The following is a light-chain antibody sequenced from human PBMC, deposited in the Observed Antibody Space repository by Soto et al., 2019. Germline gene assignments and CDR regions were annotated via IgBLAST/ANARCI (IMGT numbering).Light chain of an antibody. CDR1: QDISSY. V-gene: IGKV1-9*01. J-gene: IGKJ2*01. CDR2: AAS. Sequence: IQLTQSPSSLSASVGDRVTITCRASQDISSYLAWYQQKPGKAPKILIYAASTLQSGVPSRFGGRGSGTDFTLTISSLQPEDVATYYCQQVNSHPYTFGQGTKLDFK. CDR3: QQVNSHPYT.